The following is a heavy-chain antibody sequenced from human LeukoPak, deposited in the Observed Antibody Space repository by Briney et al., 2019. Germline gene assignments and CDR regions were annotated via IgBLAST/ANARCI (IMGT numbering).Heavy chain of an antibody. V-gene: IGHV3-21*04. J-gene: IGHJ4*02. D-gene: IGHD3-9*01. CDR3: ARDRDWDGGTYYFDY. Sequence: GGSLRLSCAASGFTFSSYSMNWVRQAPGKGLEWVSSISSSGSTIYYADSVKGRFTISRDNAKNSLYLQMNSLRAEDTAVYYCARDRDWDGGTYYFDYWGQGTLVTVSS. CDR2: ISSSGSTI. CDR1: GFTFSSYS.